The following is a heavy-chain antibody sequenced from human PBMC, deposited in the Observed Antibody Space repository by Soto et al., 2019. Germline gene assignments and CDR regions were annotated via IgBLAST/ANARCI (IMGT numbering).Heavy chain of an antibody. J-gene: IGHJ4*02. V-gene: IGHV1-8*01. CDR3: ARGRASGSYYLLDY. Sequence: ASVKVSCKASGNTFTSYDINWVRQATGHGLEWMGWINPNSGNIGYAQKFQGRVTMTRDTAIRAAYMEVSRLRSDDTAVYYCARGRASGSYYLLDYWGQGTLVTVSS. D-gene: IGHD3-10*01. CDR1: GNTFTSYD. CDR2: INPNSGNI.